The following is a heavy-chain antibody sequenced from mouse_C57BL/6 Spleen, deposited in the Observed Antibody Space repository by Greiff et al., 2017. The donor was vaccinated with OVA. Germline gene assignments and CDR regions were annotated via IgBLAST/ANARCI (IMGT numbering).Heavy chain of an antibody. CDR3: ARDGHYGWYFDV. J-gene: IGHJ1*03. CDR1: GFTFSDYY. V-gene: IGHV5-16*01. CDR2: INYDGSST. Sequence: EVKVVESEGGLVQPGSSMKLSCTASGFTFSDYYMAWVRQVPEKGLEWVANINYDGSSTYYLDSLKSRFIISRDNAKNILYLQMSSLKSEDTATYYCARDGHYGWYFDVWGTGTTVTVSS. D-gene: IGHD2-1*01.